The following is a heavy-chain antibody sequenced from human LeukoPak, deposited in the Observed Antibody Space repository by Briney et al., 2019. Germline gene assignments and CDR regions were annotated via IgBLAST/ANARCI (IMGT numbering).Heavy chain of an antibody. CDR3: ARLKLGAYFDL. V-gene: IGHV4-59*08. Sequence: SETLSLTCTVSGGSTSSDYWSWIRQSPGKGLEWVGYVYNSGDTGKNPSLKSRVTILLDTSKNQCSLKLTSVSAANTAVYYCARLKLGAYFDLWGRGTLVTVSS. D-gene: IGHD3-16*01. J-gene: IGHJ2*01. CDR2: VYNSGDT. CDR1: GGSTSSDY.